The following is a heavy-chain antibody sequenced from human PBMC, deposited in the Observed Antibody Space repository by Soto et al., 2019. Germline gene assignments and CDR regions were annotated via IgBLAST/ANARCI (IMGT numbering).Heavy chain of an antibody. Sequence: QVQLQESGPGLVKPSETLSLTCTVSGGSISSYYWSWIRQPPGKGLEWIGYIYYSGSTNYNPALKSRVTISVDTSTNQFSLKLSSVTAADTAVYYCATLDSSSWYYFDYWGQGTLVTVSS. CDR1: GGSISSYY. V-gene: IGHV4-59*01. J-gene: IGHJ4*02. CDR3: ATLDSSSWYYFDY. D-gene: IGHD6-13*01. CDR2: IYYSGST.